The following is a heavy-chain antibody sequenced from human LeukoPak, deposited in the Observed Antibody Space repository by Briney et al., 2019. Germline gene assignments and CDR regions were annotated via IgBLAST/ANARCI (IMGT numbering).Heavy chain of an antibody. J-gene: IGHJ4*02. Sequence: PGGSLRLSCAASGFTFSSYGMHWVRQAPGKGLEWVAVIWYDGSNKYYADSVKGRFTISGDNSKNTLYLQMNSLRAEDTAVYYCARDPGSLYYFDYWGQGTLVTVSS. V-gene: IGHV3-33*01. CDR3: ARDPGSLYYFDY. CDR1: GFTFSSYG. CDR2: IWYDGSNK. D-gene: IGHD3-10*01.